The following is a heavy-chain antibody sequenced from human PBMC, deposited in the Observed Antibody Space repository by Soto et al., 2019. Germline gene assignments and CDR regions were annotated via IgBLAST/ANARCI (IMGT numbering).Heavy chain of an antibody. CDR3: ARDPRQACSGETCYYS. Sequence: GASVKVSCKASGGTLSSYVISWVRQAPGQGLEWMGGIIPIFGTTTYGEKFQGRVTITADESTSTTYMELSSLKSEDTAVYYCARDPRQACSGETCYYSWGQATLVTVSS. V-gene: IGHV1-69*13. CDR1: GGTLSSYV. D-gene: IGHD2-15*01. J-gene: IGHJ4*02. CDR2: IIPIFGTT.